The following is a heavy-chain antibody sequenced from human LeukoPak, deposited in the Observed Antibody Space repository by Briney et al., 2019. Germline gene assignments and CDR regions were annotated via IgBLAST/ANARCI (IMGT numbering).Heavy chain of an antibody. Sequence: SETLSLTCTVSGGSISSYFWSWIRQPPGKGLELIGYIYYSGSTNYNPSLKSRVIISVDTSKNQFSLKLSSVTAADTAVYYCAREAMVRGVSPGGAFDIWGQGTMVTVSS. CDR3: AREAMVRGVSPGGAFDI. CDR1: GGSISSYF. CDR2: IYYSGST. J-gene: IGHJ3*02. D-gene: IGHD3-10*01. V-gene: IGHV4-59*13.